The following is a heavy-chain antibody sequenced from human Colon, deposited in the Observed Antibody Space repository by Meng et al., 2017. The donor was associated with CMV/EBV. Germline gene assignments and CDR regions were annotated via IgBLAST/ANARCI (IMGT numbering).Heavy chain of an antibody. Sequence: ASGFFVSGHAMNWVRQAPGKGLEWVSSISGSSSYRFYADSVKGRFTISRDNSKNSLFLEMNSLRVEDSGLYYCVRDRGPIAAAASDFWGQGILVTVSS. D-gene: IGHD6-25*01. V-gene: IGHV3-21*01. CDR1: GFFVSGHA. CDR2: ISGSSSYR. J-gene: IGHJ4*02. CDR3: VRDRGPIAAAASDF.